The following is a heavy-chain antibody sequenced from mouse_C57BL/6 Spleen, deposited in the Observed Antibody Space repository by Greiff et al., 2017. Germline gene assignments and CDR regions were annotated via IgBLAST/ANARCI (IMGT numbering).Heavy chain of an antibody. V-gene: IGHV1-59*01. D-gene: IGHD2-4*01. CDR2: IDPSDSYT. CDR3: ARCYYDYEGFYYAMDY. Sequence: QVQLQQPGAELVRPGTSVKLSCKASGYTFTSYWMHWVKQRPGQGLEWIGVIDPSDSYTNYNQKFKGKATLTVDTSSSTAYMQLSSLTSEDSAVYYCARCYYDYEGFYYAMDYWGQGTSVTVAS. J-gene: IGHJ4*01. CDR1: GYTFTSYW.